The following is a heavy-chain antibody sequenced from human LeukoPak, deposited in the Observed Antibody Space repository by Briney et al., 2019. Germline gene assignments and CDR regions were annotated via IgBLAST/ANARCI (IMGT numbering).Heavy chain of an antibody. D-gene: IGHD6-13*01. V-gene: IGHV1-2*02. Sequence: ASVKVSCKASGYTFTGYYMHWVRQAPGQGLEWMGWINPNNGGTKFAQRFQGRVTMTRDTSTTTVYMELSRLRSDDTALYYCARAAGYYYYYIDVWGRGTTVTISS. CDR1: GYTFTGYY. J-gene: IGHJ6*03. CDR2: INPNNGGT. CDR3: ARAAGYYYYYIDV.